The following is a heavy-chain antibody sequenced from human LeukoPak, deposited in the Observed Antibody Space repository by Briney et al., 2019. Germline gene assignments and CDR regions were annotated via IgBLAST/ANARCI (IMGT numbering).Heavy chain of an antibody. CDR3: ARASPMVRGADYFDY. CDR2: IYYSGST. CDR1: GGSISSYY. V-gene: IGHV4-59*01. J-gene: IGHJ4*02. Sequence: SETLSLTCTVSGGSISSYYWSWIRQPPGKGLEWIGYIYYSGSTNYNPSLKSRVTISVDTSKNQFSLKLSSVTAADTAVYYCARASPMVRGADYFDYWGQGTLVTVSS. D-gene: IGHD3-10*01.